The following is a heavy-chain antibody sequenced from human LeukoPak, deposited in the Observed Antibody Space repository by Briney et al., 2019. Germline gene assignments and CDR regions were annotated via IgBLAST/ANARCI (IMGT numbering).Heavy chain of an antibody. CDR3: AREEDWNFDY. J-gene: IGHJ4*02. CDR2: INSDGSST. Sequence: GGSLRLSYAASGFSFSRYWMHWVRQAPGKGLVWVSRINSDGSSTSYADSVKGRFTVSRDNAKNTLYLQMNSLRAEDTAVYYCAREEDWNFDYWGQGTLVTVSS. V-gene: IGHV3-74*01. CDR1: GFSFSRYW. D-gene: IGHD1-1*01.